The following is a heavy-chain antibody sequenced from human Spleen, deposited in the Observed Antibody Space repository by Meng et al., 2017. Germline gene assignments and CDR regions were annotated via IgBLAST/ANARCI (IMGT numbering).Heavy chain of an antibody. Sequence: GGSLRLSCTVSGGSISSSSYYWGWVRQAPGKGLEWVAIISSDGSNKYYADSVKGRFTISRDNSKNTLYLQMNSLKAEDTAVYYCAKDRVSSDIVVVISPIDYWGQGTLVTVSS. J-gene: IGHJ4*02. CDR2: ISSDGSNK. V-gene: IGHV3-30*18. CDR1: GGSISSSSYY. CDR3: AKDRVSSDIVVVISPIDY. D-gene: IGHD2-15*01.